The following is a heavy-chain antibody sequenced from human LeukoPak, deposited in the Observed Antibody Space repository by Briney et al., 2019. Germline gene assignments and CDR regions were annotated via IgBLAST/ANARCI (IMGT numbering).Heavy chain of an antibody. J-gene: IGHJ6*03. CDR2: IHHSGSA. CDR3: ASLYDSSGYGYYYMDV. Sequence: PSETLSLTCAVSGASISSNWWNWVRQPPGKGLEWIGEIHHSGSANYNPSLKSRVTISLDTSENQFSLRLSSVTAADTAVYYCASLYDSSGYGYYYMDVWGKGTTVTVSS. D-gene: IGHD3-22*01. V-gene: IGHV4-4*02. CDR1: GASISSNW.